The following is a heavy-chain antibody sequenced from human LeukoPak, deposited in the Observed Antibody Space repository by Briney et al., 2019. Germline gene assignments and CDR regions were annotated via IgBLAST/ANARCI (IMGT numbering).Heavy chain of an antibody. Sequence: PGGSLRLSCATSGFSFGTYGMHWVRQVPGKGLEWVAVIWYDGGNKYYADSVKGRFTISRDNSKNALYLQKNSLRGEDTAVYYCARAVGPYDYWGQGTLVTVSS. CDR3: ARAVGPYDY. CDR2: IWYDGGNK. V-gene: IGHV3-33*01. CDR1: GFSFGTYG. J-gene: IGHJ4*02.